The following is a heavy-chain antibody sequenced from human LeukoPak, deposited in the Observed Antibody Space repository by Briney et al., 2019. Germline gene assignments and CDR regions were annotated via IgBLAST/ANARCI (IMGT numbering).Heavy chain of an antibody. V-gene: IGHV3-30*04. J-gene: IGHJ6*02. CDR2: ISYDGSNK. CDR3: TRDPYDFWSGYHYYYGMDV. D-gene: IGHD3-3*01. CDR1: GFTFSSYA. Sequence: QSGGSLRLSCAASGFTFSSYAMHWVRQAPGKGLEWVAVISYDGSNKYYADSVKGRFTISRGNSKNTLYLQMNSLRAEDTAVYYCTRDPYDFWSGYHYYYGMDVWGQGTTVTVSS.